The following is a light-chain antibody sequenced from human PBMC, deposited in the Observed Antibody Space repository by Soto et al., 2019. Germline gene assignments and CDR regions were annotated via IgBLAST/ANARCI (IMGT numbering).Light chain of an antibody. CDR1: SSNIGSSS. CDR2: NNN. J-gene: IGLJ1*01. CDR3: AAWDVSLNGRYV. V-gene: IGLV1-44*01. Sequence: QSVLTQPPSASGTPGQRVTISCSGSSSNIGSSSVNWYQQLPGTAPKLLIYNNNQWPSGVPDRFSGSKSGTSASLAISGLQSEDEDDYYCAAWDVSLNGRYVFGTGTKLTVL.